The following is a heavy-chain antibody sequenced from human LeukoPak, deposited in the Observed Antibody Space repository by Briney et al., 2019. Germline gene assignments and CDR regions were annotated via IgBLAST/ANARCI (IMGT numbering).Heavy chain of an antibody. J-gene: IGHJ4*02. CDR1: GGSFSGYY. Sequence: SETLSLTCAVYGGSFSGYYWSWIRQPPGKGLEWIGEINDSGSTNYNPSLKSRGTISVDTSKNQFSLKLSSVTAADTAVYYCASRGFEHYDFWSGLEFDYWGQGTLVTVSS. D-gene: IGHD3-3*01. CDR3: ASRGFEHYDFWSGLEFDY. V-gene: IGHV4-34*01. CDR2: INDSGST.